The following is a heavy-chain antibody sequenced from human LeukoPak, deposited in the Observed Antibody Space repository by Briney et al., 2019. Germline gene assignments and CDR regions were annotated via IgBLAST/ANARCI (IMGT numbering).Heavy chain of an antibody. D-gene: IGHD3-22*01. CDR2: ISVRSNYR. CDR3: VRLRRNNDRSGYYYYYDY. CDR1: GYTFSDFS. Sequence: PGGSLTLSCAASGYTFSDFSVNWVRQAPGKGLEWVSSISVRSNYRYYADSVGGRFTISRDDARDSLFLQMNSLRAEDTAVYFCVRLRRNNDRSGYYYYYDYWGQGTLVTVSS. V-gene: IGHV3-21*01. J-gene: IGHJ4*02.